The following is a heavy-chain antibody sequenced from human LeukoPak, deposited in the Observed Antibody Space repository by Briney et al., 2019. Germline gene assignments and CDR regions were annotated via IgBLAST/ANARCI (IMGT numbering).Heavy chain of an antibody. Sequence: KPSETLSLTCTVSGGSISSYYWSWIRQPPGKGLGWIGYIYYSGSTNYNPSLKSRVTISVDTSKNQFSLKLSSVTAADTAVYYCARGSRLGYSSGWYKDWGQGTLVTVSS. CDR3: ARGSRLGYSSGWYKD. D-gene: IGHD6-19*01. V-gene: IGHV4-59*01. CDR2: IYYSGST. J-gene: IGHJ4*02. CDR1: GGSISSYY.